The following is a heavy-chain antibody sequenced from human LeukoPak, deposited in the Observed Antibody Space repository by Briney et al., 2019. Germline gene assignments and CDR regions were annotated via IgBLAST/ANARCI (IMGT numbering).Heavy chain of an antibody. V-gene: IGHV3-30*02. CDR2: IRYDGSNK. CDR1: GFTFSSYG. J-gene: IGHJ4*02. Sequence: GGSLKLSCAASGFTFSSYGMHWVRQAPGKGLEWVAFIRYDGSNKYYADSVKGRFTISRDNSKNTLYLQMNSLRAEDTAVYYCATTSGFYGSGSFDYWGQGTLVTVSS. CDR3: ATTSGFYGSGSFDY. D-gene: IGHD3-10*01.